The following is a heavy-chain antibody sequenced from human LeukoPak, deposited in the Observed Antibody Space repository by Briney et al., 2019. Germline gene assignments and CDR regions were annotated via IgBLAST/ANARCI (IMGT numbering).Heavy chain of an antibody. CDR2: ISGSGGST. CDR1: EFTFVRYA. V-gene: IGHV3-23*01. J-gene: IGHJ5*02. D-gene: IGHD6-13*01. Sequence: GGSLRLSCAASEFTFVRYAMNWVRQAPGKGLEWVSAISGSGGSTYYADSVKGRFTISRDNSKNTLYLQMNSLTVEDTAVYYCAKSPRSAADNWFDPWGQGTLVTVSS. CDR3: AKSPRSAADNWFDP.